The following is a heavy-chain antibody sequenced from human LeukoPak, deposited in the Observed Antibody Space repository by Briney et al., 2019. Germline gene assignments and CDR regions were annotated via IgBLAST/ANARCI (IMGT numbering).Heavy chain of an antibody. D-gene: IGHD3-22*01. J-gene: IGHJ5*02. CDR3: ARVTMIVNWFDP. Sequence: ASVKVSCKASRYTFTGYYMHWVRQAPGQGLEWMGWINPNSGGTNYAQKFQGRVTMTRDTSISTAYMELSRLRSDDTAVYYCARVTMIVNWFDPWGQGTLVTVSS. CDR2: INPNSGGT. CDR1: RYTFTGYY. V-gene: IGHV1-2*02.